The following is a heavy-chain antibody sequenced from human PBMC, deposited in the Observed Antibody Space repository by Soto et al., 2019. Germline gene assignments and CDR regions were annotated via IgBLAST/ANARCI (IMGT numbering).Heavy chain of an antibody. CDR1: GFTFSSYW. CDR3: ARNKIYYDFLTAYYMFDS. V-gene: IGHV3-7*03. Sequence: PGGSLRLSCAASGFTFSSYWMSWVRQAPGKGLEWVANIKQDGSEKYYVDSVKGRFTTSRDNAKNSLYLQMNSLRAEDADVYYCARNKIYYDFLTAYYMFDSWGHGTLVTVSS. D-gene: IGHD3-9*01. J-gene: IGHJ5*01. CDR2: IKQDGSEK.